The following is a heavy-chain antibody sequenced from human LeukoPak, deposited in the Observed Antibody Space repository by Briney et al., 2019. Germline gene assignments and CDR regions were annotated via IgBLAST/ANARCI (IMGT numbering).Heavy chain of an antibody. Sequence: GGSLRLSCAASGFTFSSYGMHWVRQAPGKGLEWVAVISYDGSNKYYADSVKGRFTISRDNSKNTLYLQMDSLRAEDTAVYYCAREAGDYYYYYMDVWGKGTTVTVSS. CDR3: AREAGDYYYYYMDV. D-gene: IGHD3-10*01. CDR2: ISYDGSNK. V-gene: IGHV3-30*19. CDR1: GFTFSSYG. J-gene: IGHJ6*03.